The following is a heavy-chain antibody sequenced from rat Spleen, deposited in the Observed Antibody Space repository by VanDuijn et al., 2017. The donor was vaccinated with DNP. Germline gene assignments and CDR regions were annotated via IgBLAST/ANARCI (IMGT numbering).Heavy chain of an antibody. CDR3: TTLNFYASLSEYFDY. V-gene: IGHV5-20*01. Sequence: EVQLVESGGGLVQPGRSLKLSCAASGFTFSDYYMAWVRQAPTKGLEWVAYISYDGGTTYNGDSVKGRFTISRDNAKSILYLQTDSLRSEDTATYYCTTLNFYASLSEYFDYWGQGVMVTVSS. CDR1: GFTFSDYY. D-gene: IGHD1-12*01. CDR2: ISYDGGTT. J-gene: IGHJ2*01.